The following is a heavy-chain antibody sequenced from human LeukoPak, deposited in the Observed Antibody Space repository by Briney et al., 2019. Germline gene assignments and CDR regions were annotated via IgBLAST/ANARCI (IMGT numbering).Heavy chain of an antibody. D-gene: IGHD6-25*01. CDR3: VRDAASPDF. CDR1: GFTFSSYA. Sequence: GGSLRLSCAASGFTFSSYAMHWVRQTPGKGLEWVAVILYDGSNKYYADSAKGRFTISRDNSKNTVYLQMNSLRTEDTAVYYCVRDAASPDFWGQGTLVTVSS. V-gene: IGHV3-30-3*01. CDR2: ILYDGSNK. J-gene: IGHJ4*02.